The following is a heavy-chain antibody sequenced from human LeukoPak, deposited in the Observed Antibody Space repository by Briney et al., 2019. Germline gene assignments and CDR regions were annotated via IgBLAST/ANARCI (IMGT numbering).Heavy chain of an antibody. CDR1: GGSFSGYY. CDR3: ARRRVDGGSREFDY. Sequence: KPSATLSLTCAVYGGSFSGYYWSWIRQPPGKGLEWIGEINHSGSTNYNPSLKSRVTISVDTSKNQFSLKLSSVTAADTAVYYCARRRVDGGSREFDYWGQGTLVTVSS. D-gene: IGHD1-26*01. CDR2: INHSGST. V-gene: IGHV4-34*01. J-gene: IGHJ4*02.